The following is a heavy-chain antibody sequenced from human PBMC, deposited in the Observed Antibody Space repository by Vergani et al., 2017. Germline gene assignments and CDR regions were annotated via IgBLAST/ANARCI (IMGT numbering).Heavy chain of an antibody. Sequence: QVQLVQSGAEVKKPGSSVKVSCKASGGTFSSYAISWVRQAPGQGLEWMGGIIPIFGKANYAQKFQGRVTITADESTSTAYMELSSLRAEDTAVYYSPRGRGHDYSNDRYYYFMDVWGKGTTVTVPS. V-gene: IGHV1-69*01. CDR3: PRGRGHDYSNDRYYYFMDV. CDR2: IIPIFGKA. D-gene: IGHD4-11*01. J-gene: IGHJ6*03. CDR1: GGTFSSYA.